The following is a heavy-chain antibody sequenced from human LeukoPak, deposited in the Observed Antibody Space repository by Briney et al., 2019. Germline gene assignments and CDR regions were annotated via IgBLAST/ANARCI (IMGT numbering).Heavy chain of an antibody. CDR3: ARDAQWEGDAFDI. V-gene: IGHV4-61*02. Sequence: SETLSLTCTVSGGSISSGSYYWSWIRQPAGKGLEWIGRIYTSGSTNYNPSLKSRVTISVDTSKNQFSLKLSSVTAADTAVYYCARDAQWEGDAFDIWGQGTMVTVSS. D-gene: IGHD1-26*01. CDR1: GGSISSGSYY. CDR2: IYTSGST. J-gene: IGHJ3*02.